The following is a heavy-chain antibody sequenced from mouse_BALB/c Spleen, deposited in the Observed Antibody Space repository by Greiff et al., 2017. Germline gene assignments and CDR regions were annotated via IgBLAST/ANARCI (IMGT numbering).Heavy chain of an antibody. CDR3: ARYLGSSYDYAMDY. J-gene: IGHJ4*01. CDR2: ISYSGST. D-gene: IGHD1-1*01. CDR1: GDSITSGY. V-gene: IGHV3-8*02. Sequence: EVKLEESGPSLVKPSQTLSLTCSVTGDSITSGYWNWIRKFPGNKLEYMGYISYSGSTYYNPSLKSRISITRDTSKNQYYLQLNSVTTEDTATYYCARYLGSSYDYAMDYWGQGTSVTVSS.